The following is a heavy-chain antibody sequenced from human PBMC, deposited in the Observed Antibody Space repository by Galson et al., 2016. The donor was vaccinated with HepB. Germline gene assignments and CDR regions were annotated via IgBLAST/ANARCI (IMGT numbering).Heavy chain of an antibody. J-gene: IGHJ4*02. V-gene: IGHV4-39*07. CDR3: ARVRGDFAPFDY. Sequence: ETLSLTCTVSGGSISRSSYTWGWIRQPPGKGLEWIGTINYSGSTYYNPSLKSRVTTSVDTSKNQFSLELTSVTAADTAVYYCARVRGDFAPFDYWGQGTLVTVSS. CDR2: INYSGST. CDR1: GGSISRSSYT. D-gene: IGHD2-21*02.